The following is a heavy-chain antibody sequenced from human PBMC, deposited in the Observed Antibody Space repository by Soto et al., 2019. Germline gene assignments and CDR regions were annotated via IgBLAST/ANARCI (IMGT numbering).Heavy chain of an antibody. CDR3: AREVVYGSGSYFPYYFEY. V-gene: IGHV4-59*01. CDR1: GGSISSYY. D-gene: IGHD3-10*01. Sequence: SETLSLSCTVSGGSISSYYWSWIRQPPGKGLEWIGYIYYSGSTNYNPSLKSRVTISVDTSKNQFSLKLSSVTAADTAVYYCAREVVYGSGSYFPYYFEYWGQGTLVTVSS. J-gene: IGHJ4*02. CDR2: IYYSGST.